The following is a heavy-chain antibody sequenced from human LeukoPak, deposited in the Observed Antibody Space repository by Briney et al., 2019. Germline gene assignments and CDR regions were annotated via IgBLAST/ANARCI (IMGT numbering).Heavy chain of an antibody. Sequence: SETLSLTCTVSSGSISSSGYYCSWIRQHPGKGLEWIGCIYYSGSTYYNPSLKCRVTISVDTSKNQFSLSLSSVTAADTAVYYCARNADMYYYVDNWGQGTLVTVSS. J-gene: IGHJ4*02. CDR1: SGSISSSGYY. CDR3: ARNADMYYYVDN. CDR2: IYYSGST. D-gene: IGHD3-10*01. V-gene: IGHV4-31*03.